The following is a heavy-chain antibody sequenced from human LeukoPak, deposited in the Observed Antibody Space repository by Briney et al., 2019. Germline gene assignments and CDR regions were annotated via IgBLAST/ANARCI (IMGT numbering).Heavy chain of an antibody. J-gene: IGHJ3*02. V-gene: IGHV4-4*09. CDR2: IYTSGST. D-gene: IGHD1-26*01. CDR1: GGSISSYY. Sequence: SETLSLTCTVPGGSISSYYWSWIRQPPGKGLEWIGYIYTSGSTNYNPSLKSRVTISVDTSKNQFSLKLSSVTAADTAVYYCATRIVGAKKAFDIWGQGTMVTVSS. CDR3: ATRIVGAKKAFDI.